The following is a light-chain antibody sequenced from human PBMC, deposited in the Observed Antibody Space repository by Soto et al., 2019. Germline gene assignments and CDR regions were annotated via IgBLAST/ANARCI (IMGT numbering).Light chain of an antibody. J-gene: IGKJ5*01. CDR1: QSITSNY. CDR3: QQYDISAIT. CDR2: GAF. V-gene: IGKV3-20*01. Sequence: EIVLTQSPDTLSLSPGQRDTLSCRASQSITSNYLVWYQKKPGQAPRLLIYGAFRRATGIPDRFSGSGSGTDFTLTISRLEPEDFAVYYCQQYDISAITFGQGTRLQ.